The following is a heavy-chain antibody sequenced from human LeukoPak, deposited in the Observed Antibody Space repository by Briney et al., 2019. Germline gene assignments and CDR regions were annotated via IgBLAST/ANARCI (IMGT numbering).Heavy chain of an antibody. CDR2: ISAYNGVT. CDR3: ARWDRGRNSELDY. J-gene: IGHJ4*02. V-gene: IGHV1-18*01. CDR1: GYTFTNYG. D-gene: IGHD1-26*01. Sequence: ASLKVSCKASGYTFTNYGINWVRQAPGQGLEWMGWISAYNGVTKSAQKLQGRVTMTTDTSTSTAYMELRNLGSDDTAVYYCARWDRGRNSELDYWGQGTLVIVSS.